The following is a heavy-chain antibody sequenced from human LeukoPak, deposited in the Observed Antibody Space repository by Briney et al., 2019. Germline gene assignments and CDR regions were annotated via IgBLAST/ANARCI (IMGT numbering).Heavy chain of an antibody. CDR1: GGSFSGYY. Sequence: PSETLSLTCAVYGGSFSGYYWSWIRQPPGKGLEWIGEINHSGSTNYNPSLESRVTISVDTSKNQFSLKLSSVTAADTAVYYCARGRIAVAGPYNWFDPWGQGTLVTVSS. J-gene: IGHJ5*02. D-gene: IGHD6-19*01. CDR3: ARGRIAVAGPYNWFDP. CDR2: INHSGST. V-gene: IGHV4-34*01.